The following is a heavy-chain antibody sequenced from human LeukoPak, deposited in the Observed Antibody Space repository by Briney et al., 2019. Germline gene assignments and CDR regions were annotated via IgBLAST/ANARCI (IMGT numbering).Heavy chain of an antibody. Sequence: GRSLRLSCAASGFTFSSYAMHWVRQAPGKGLEWVAVISYDGSNKYYADSVKGRFTISRDNSKNTLYLQMNSLRAEDTAVYYCASTACSAGCYTGEGFDYWGQGTLVTVSS. CDR3: ASTACSAGCYTGEGFDY. V-gene: IGHV3-30-3*01. J-gene: IGHJ4*02. D-gene: IGHD2-2*02. CDR2: ISYDGSNK. CDR1: GFTFSSYA.